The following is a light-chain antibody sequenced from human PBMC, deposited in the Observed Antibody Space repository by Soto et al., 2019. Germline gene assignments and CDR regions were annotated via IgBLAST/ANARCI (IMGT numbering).Light chain of an antibody. CDR1: QGIRSL. CDR3: LHFNNFPLT. V-gene: IGKV1-9*01. Sequence: DIQLTQSPSFLSASVGDRVTITCRASQGIRSLLTWYQQKPWKAPKLLIYAASTLQSGVPSRFSGGGSGTDFTLTINSLQPEDFATYYCLHFNNFPLTFGGGTKVEVK. CDR2: AAS. J-gene: IGKJ4*01.